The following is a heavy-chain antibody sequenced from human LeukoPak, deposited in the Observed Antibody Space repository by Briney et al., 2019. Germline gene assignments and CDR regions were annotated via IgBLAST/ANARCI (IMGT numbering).Heavy chain of an antibody. Sequence: ASVKVSCKASGYTFTSYDINWVRQATGQGLEWMGWMNPNSGNTGYAQKFQGRVTMTRNTSISTAYMELSSLRSEDTAVYYCARGVRDSGGRKYCKDGGRGTRAPGSS. V-gene: IGHV1-8*01. D-gene: IGHD1-26*01. CDR3: ARGVRDSGGRKYCKD. CDR1: GYTFTSYD. CDR2: MNPNSGNT. J-gene: IGHJ1*01.